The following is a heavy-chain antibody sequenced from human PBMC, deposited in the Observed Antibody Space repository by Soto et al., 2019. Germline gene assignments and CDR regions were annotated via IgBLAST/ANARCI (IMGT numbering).Heavy chain of an antibody. Sequence: GGSLRLSCAASGFTFSSYGMHWVRQAPGKGLEWVAVISYDGSNKYYADSVKGRFTISRDNSKNTLYLQMNSLRAEDTAVYYCASPVSGIGVAVGFLGMGVWGQGTTVTVSS. CDR1: GFTFSSYG. V-gene: IGHV3-30*03. J-gene: IGHJ6*02. CDR2: ISYDGSNK. D-gene: IGHD6-19*01. CDR3: ASPVSGIGVAVGFLGMGV.